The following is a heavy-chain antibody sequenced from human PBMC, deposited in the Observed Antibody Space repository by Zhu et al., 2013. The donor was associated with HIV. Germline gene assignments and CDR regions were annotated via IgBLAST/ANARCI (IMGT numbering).Heavy chain of an antibody. CDR1: GYSISSGYY. D-gene: IGHD6-6*01. V-gene: IGHV4-38-2*01. J-gene: IGHJ4*02. CDR2: IYHSGST. Sequence: QVQLQESGPGLVKPSETLSLTCAVSGYSISSGYYWGWIRQPPGKGLEWIGSIYHSGSTYYNPSLKSRVTISVDTSKNQFSLKLSSVTAADTAVYYCARRLTDYSSSSRVYYFDYWGQGTLVTVSS. CDR3: ARRLTDYSSSSRVYYFDY.